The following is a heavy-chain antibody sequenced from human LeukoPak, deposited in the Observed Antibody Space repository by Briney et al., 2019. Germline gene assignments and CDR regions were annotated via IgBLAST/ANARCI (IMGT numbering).Heavy chain of an antibody. CDR1: GGSISSGDYY. D-gene: IGHD3-3*01. CDR3: ARADFWSGYQWFDP. CDR2: IYYSGST. V-gene: IGHV4-30-4*01. J-gene: IGHJ5*02. Sequence: SQTLSLTCTVSGGSISSGDYYWSWIGQPPGKGLEWIGYIYYSGSTYYNPSLKSRVTISVDTSKNQFSLKLSSVTAADTAVYYCARADFWSGYQWFDPWGQGTLVTVSS.